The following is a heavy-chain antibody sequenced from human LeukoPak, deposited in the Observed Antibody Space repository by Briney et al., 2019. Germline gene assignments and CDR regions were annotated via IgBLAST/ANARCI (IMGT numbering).Heavy chain of an antibody. CDR3: AKDPTHYRVWDNYESIGLSY. J-gene: IGHJ4*02. Sequence: SQTLSLTCAISGDSVSSNSAAWNWIRQSPSRGLEWLGRTYYRSKWYNDYAVSVKSRITISPDTSKNQFSLQLNSVTPEDTAVYYCAKDPTHYRVWDNYESIGLSYWGQGTLVTVSS. D-gene: IGHD3-22*01. CDR2: TYYRSKWYN. CDR1: GDSVSSNSAA. V-gene: IGHV6-1*01.